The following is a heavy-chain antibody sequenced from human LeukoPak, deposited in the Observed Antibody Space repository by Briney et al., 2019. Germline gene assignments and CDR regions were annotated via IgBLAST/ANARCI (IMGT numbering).Heavy chain of an antibody. J-gene: IGHJ4*02. V-gene: IGHV4-30-2*01. D-gene: IGHD6-13*01. CDR1: GGSISSGGYY. CDR3: ARGWYGNR. Sequence: SETLSLPCTGSGGSISSGGYYWSGIRQPPGKGLEWIGYIYHSGSTYYNPSLKSRVTISVDRSKNQFSLKLSSVTAADTAVYYCARGWYGNRWGQGTLVTVSS. CDR2: IYHSGST.